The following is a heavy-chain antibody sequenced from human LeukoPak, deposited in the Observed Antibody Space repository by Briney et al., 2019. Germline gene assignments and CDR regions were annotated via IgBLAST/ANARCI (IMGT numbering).Heavy chain of an antibody. CDR1: GYTFTSYG. J-gene: IGHJ6*02. D-gene: IGHD6-13*01. Sequence: GASVKVSCKASGYTFTSYGISWVRQAPGQGLEWMGWISAYNGNTNYAQKLQGRVTMTTDTSTSTAYMELRSLRSDDTAVYYCARGRDSSSWYVIYYYYGMDVWGQGTTVTVSS. CDR2: ISAYNGNT. CDR3: ARGRDSSSWYVIYYYYGMDV. V-gene: IGHV1-18*01.